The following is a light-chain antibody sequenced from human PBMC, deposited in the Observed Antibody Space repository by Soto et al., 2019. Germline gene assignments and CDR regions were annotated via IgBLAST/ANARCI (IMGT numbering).Light chain of an antibody. J-gene: IGLJ2*01. Sequence: QSVLTLPASVSGSPGQSITISCTGTSSDVGGYNYVSWYQQHPGKAPKLMIYDVSNRPSGVSNRFSGSKSGNTASLTISGLQAEDEADYYCSSYTSSSTLGGVFGGGTKLTVL. V-gene: IGLV2-14*01. CDR1: SSDVGGYNY. CDR2: DVS. CDR3: SSYTSSSTLGGV.